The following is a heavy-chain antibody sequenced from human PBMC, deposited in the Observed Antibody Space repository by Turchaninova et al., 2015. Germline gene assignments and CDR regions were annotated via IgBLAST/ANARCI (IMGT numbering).Heavy chain of an antibody. V-gene: IGHV4-30-4*01. CDR1: GGSVSSGDYY. D-gene: IGHD3-22*01. Sequence: QVQLQESGPGVVKPSPTLSLTCNVPGGSVSSGDYYWSWIRQPPGKGLEWIGYIYYSRSTYYNPSLKSRVIMSVDTSKNQFSLKLSSVTAADTAVYYCARDWADSSGDAFDIWGQGTIVTVSS. CDR3: ARDWADSSGDAFDI. J-gene: IGHJ3*02. CDR2: IYYSRST.